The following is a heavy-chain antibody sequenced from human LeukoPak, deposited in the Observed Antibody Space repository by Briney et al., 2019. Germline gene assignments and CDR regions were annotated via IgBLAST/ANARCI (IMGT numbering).Heavy chain of an antibody. CDR1: GFTFSSYA. CDR3: AKDSLAASEYSNPNWFDP. D-gene: IGHD4-11*01. Sequence: GGSLRLSCAASGFTFSSYAMSWVRQAPGKGLEWVSAISGSGGSTYYADSVKGRFTISRDNSKNTLYLQMNSLRAEDTAVYYCAKDSLAASEYSNPNWFDPWGQGTLVTVSS. CDR2: ISGSGGST. V-gene: IGHV3-23*01. J-gene: IGHJ5*02.